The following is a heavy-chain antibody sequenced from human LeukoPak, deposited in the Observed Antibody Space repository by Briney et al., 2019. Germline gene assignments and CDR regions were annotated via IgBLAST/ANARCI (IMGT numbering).Heavy chain of an antibody. CDR2: ISSSSSYI. V-gene: IGHV3-21*01. CDR3: ARDLTYYYDNREDAFDI. Sequence: GGSLRLSCAASGFTVSSNYMSWVRQAPGKRREWVSSISSSSSYIYYADSVKGRFTISRDNAKNSLYLQMNSLRAEDTAVYYCARDLTYYYDNREDAFDIWGQGTMVTVSS. D-gene: IGHD3-22*01. J-gene: IGHJ3*02. CDR1: GFTVSSNY.